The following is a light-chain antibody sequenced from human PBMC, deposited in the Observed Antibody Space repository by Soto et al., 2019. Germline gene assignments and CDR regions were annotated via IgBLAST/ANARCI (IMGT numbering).Light chain of an antibody. CDR3: SSYTGSGTLYV. J-gene: IGLJ1*01. CDR1: SSDVGGYNY. Sequence: QSALTQPASVSGSPGQSITISCTGSSSDVGGYNYVSWYQQHPGKAPKLMIYEVTNRPSGVSNRFSGSKSGHTASLTISWLQAEDEADYYCSSYTGSGTLYVFGPGTKLTVL. V-gene: IGLV2-14*01. CDR2: EVT.